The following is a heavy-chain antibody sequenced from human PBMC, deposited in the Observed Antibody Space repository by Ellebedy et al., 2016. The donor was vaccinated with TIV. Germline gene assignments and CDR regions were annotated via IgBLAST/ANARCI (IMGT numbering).Heavy chain of an antibody. D-gene: IGHD6-19*01. CDR1: GFSVSSNF. CDR2: IYSAGNA. Sequence: GESLKISCAASGFSVSSNFMSWVRQAPDTGLQWVSIIYSAGNAFYADSVKGRFTISRDDSKNTLYLQMNSLRAEDTAVYYCAREAFGSGWAYMDYWGQGTLVTVSS. V-gene: IGHV3-53*01. J-gene: IGHJ4*02. CDR3: AREAFGSGWAYMDY.